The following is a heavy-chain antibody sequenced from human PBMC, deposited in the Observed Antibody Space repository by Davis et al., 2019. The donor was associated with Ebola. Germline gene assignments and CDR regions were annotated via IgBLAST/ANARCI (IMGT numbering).Heavy chain of an antibody. Sequence: ASVKVSCKASGYTFTSYGISWVRQAPGQGPEWMGWISVYNGNTHYIQKFQGRVTMTTDTSTSTAYMELRSLRSDDTAVYFCARDRRGAGPSFDYWGQGTLVTVSS. V-gene: IGHV1-18*04. CDR2: ISVYNGNT. CDR3: ARDRRGAGPSFDY. D-gene: IGHD1-26*01. CDR1: GYTFTSYG. J-gene: IGHJ4*02.